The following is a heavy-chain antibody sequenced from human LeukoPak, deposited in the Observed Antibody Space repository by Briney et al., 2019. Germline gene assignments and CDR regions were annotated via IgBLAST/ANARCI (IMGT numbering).Heavy chain of an antibody. J-gene: IGHJ4*02. CDR3: AREYLGATVTLGY. Sequence: GGSVRLSCAASGFTVSSNYMSWVRQAPGKGLEWVSVIYSGGSTYYADSVKGRFTISRDNSKNTLYLQMNSLRAEDTAVYYCAREYLGATVTLGYWGQGTLVTVSS. D-gene: IGHD4-11*01. V-gene: IGHV3-53*01. CDR2: IYSGGST. CDR1: GFTVSSNY.